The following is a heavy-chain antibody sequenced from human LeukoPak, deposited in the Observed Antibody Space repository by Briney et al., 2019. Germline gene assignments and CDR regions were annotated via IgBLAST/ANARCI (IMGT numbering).Heavy chain of an antibody. J-gene: IGHJ6*02. CDR1: GFTFSSYA. CDR3: AKGPNYYYGMDV. CDR2: ISGRGGST. Sequence: GGSLGLSCAASGFTFSSYAMSWVRQAPGKGLEWVSAISGRGGSTYYADSVKGRFTISRDNSKNTLYLQMNNLRAEDTAVYYCAKGPNYYYGMDVWGQGTTVTVS. V-gene: IGHV3-23*01.